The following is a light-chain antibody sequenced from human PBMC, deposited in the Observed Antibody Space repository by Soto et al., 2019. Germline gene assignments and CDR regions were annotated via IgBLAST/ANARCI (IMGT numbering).Light chain of an antibody. Sequence: QSVLTQPPSVSAAPGQTVTISCSGSRSNIGNNYVSWYQQLPGTAPKLLIYDTIRRPSGIPDRFSGSKSGTSATLDITGLQTGDEADYYCGMWDSSLRLVVFGGGTKLTVL. J-gene: IGLJ2*01. CDR2: DTI. V-gene: IGLV1-51*01. CDR1: RSNIGNNY. CDR3: GMWDSSLRLVV.